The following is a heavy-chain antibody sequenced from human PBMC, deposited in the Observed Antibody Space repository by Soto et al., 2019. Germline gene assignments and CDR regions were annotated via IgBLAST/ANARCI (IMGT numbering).Heavy chain of an antibody. J-gene: IGHJ4*02. CDR1: GFTFSNAW. D-gene: IGHD2-21*02. V-gene: IGHV3-15*07. CDR3: TTEPCGGDCSLFDY. Sequence: GGSLRLSCAASGFTFSNAWMNWVRQAPGKGLEWVGRIKSKTDGGTTDYAAPVKGRFTISRDDSKSTLYLQMNSLKTEDTAVYYCTTEPCGGDCSLFDYWGQGTLVTVSS. CDR2: IKSKTDGGTT.